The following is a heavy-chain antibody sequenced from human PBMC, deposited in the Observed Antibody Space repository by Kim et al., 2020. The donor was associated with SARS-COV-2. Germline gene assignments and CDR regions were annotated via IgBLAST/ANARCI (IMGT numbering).Heavy chain of an antibody. V-gene: IGHV3-23*01. D-gene: IGHD3-10*01. CDR2: ISGSGGST. J-gene: IGHJ4*02. CDR3: AKDRLSTGWFGEFSGY. CDR1: GFTFSSYA. Sequence: GGSLRLSCAASGFTFSSYAMSWVRQAPGKGLEWVSAISGSGGSTYYADSVKGRFTISRDNSKNTLYLQMNSLRAEDTAVYYCAKDRLSTGWFGEFSGYWGQGTLVTVSS.